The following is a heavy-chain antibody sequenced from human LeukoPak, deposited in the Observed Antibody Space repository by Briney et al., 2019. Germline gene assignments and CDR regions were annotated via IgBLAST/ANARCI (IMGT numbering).Heavy chain of an antibody. CDR2: IYYSGST. Sequence: PSETLSLTCTVSGGSISSGGYDWSWIRQHPGKGLEWIGYIYYSGSTYYNPSLKSRVTISVDTSKNQFSLKLSSVTAADTAVYYCARGRPVLDVWGQGTTVTVSS. V-gene: IGHV4-31*03. CDR1: GGSISSGGYD. CDR3: ARGRPVLDV. J-gene: IGHJ6*02.